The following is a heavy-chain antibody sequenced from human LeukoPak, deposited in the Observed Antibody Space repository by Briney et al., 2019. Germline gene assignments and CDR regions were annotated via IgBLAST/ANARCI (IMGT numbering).Heavy chain of an antibody. CDR1: GYTFTNYD. J-gene: IGHJ4*02. CDR3: ARASSGRYYFDY. D-gene: IGHD2-15*01. CDR2: MNPNSGNT. Sequence: ASVRVSCKASGYTFTNYDINWVRQATGQGLEWMGWMNPNSGNTGYAPKFQGRVTMTRNTAISTAYMELSSLKSEDTAVYYCARASSGRYYFDYWGQGALVTVSS. V-gene: IGHV1-8*01.